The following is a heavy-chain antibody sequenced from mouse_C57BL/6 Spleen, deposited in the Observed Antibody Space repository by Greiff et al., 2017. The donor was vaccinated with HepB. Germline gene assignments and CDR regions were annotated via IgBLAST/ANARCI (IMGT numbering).Heavy chain of an antibody. V-gene: IGHV1-64*01. D-gene: IGHD2-1*01. CDR2: IHPNSGST. Sequence: QVQLQQPGAELVKPGASVKLSCKASGYTFTSYWMHWVKQRPGQGLEWIGMIHPNSGSTNYNEKFKSKATLTVDKSSSTAYMQLSSLTSEDSAVYYCARSDYGKVDWYFDVWGTGTTVTVSS. CDR3: ARSDYGKVDWYFDV. CDR1: GYTFTSYW. J-gene: IGHJ1*03.